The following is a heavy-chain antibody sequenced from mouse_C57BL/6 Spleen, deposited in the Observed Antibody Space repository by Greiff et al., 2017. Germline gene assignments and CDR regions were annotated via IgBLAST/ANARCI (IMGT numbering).Heavy chain of an antibody. CDR2: IDPETGGT. CDR3: TRSGELGPFAY. J-gene: IGHJ3*01. V-gene: IGHV1-15*01. Sequence: SGAELVRPGASVTLSCKASGYTFTDYEMHWVKQTPVHGLEWIGAIDPETGGTAYNQKFKGKAILTADKSSSTAYMELRSLTSEDSAVYYCTRSGELGPFAYWGQGTLVTVSA. D-gene: IGHD4-1*01. CDR1: GYTFTDYE.